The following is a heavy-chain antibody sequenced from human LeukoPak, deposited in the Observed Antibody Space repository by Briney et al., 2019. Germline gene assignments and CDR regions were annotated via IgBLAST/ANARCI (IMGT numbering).Heavy chain of an antibody. Sequence: SETLCLTCAVYRGSFSGYYWSWIRQPPGKGLEWIGEIHHSGSTNYNPSLKSRVTISVDTSKNQFSLKLSSVTAADTAVYYCAREGDSSVYYDYWGQGTLVTVSS. V-gene: IGHV4-34*01. CDR2: IHHSGST. J-gene: IGHJ4*02. D-gene: IGHD3-22*01. CDR1: RGSFSGYY. CDR3: AREGDSSVYYDY.